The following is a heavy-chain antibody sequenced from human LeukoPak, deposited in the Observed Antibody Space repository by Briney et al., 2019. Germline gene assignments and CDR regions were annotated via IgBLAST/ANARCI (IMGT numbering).Heavy chain of an antibody. D-gene: IGHD3-22*01. V-gene: IGHV4-59*08. CDR3: ARAPYYYDSSGYYLGAFDI. CDR1: GGSISSYY. J-gene: IGHJ3*02. CDR2: IYYSGST. Sequence: SETLSLTCTVSGGSISSYYWSWIRQPPGKGLEWIGYIYYSGSTNYNPSLKSRVTISVDTSKNQFSLKLSSVTAADTAVYYCARAPYYYDSSGYYLGAFDIWGQGTMVTVSS.